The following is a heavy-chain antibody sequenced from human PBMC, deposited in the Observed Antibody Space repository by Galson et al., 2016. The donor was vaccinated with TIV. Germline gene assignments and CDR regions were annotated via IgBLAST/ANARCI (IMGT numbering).Heavy chain of an antibody. V-gene: IGHV1-69*02. D-gene: IGHD2-2*01. Sequence: SVKVSCKASGGTFISYTLSWVRQAPGQGLEWMGRIIPVLGMTNYAQKFQGRVTITADKFTGTAYLELSSLEPGDTAVYYCARADSVAISSTEYWGQGTLVTVSS. CDR2: IIPVLGMT. CDR1: GGTFISYT. CDR3: ARADSVAISSTEY. J-gene: IGHJ4*02.